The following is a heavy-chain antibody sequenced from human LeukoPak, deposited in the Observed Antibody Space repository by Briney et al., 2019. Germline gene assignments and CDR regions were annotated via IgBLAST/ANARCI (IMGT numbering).Heavy chain of an antibody. CDR2: ISSSYI. CDR1: GFIFSSYS. V-gene: IGHV3-21*01. CDR3: ARDSRYYYGSGSLDY. D-gene: IGHD3-10*01. J-gene: IGHJ4*02. Sequence: GGSLRLSCAGAGFIFSSYSMNWVRQAPGKGLEWVSSISSSYIYYADSVKGRFTISRDNAKNSLYLQMNSLRAEDTAVYYCARDSRYYYGSGSLDYWGQGTLVTVSS.